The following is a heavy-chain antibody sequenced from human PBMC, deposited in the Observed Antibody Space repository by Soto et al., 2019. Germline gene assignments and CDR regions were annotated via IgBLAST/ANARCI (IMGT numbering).Heavy chain of an antibody. CDR2: INGSFGTA. V-gene: IGHV1-69*13. CDR1: GNTVPNYA. CDR3: ARSGEPAAANY. D-gene: IGHD2-2*01. J-gene: IGHJ4*02. Sequence: SVKVSCKASGNTVPNYAIHWVRQAPGQRLEWMGGINGSFGTANYAEQFQGRVTITADESTSTAYMELSSLRSEDTAVYYCARSGEPAAANYWGQGTLVTVSS.